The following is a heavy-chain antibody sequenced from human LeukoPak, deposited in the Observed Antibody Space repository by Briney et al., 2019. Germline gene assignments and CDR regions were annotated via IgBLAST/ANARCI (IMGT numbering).Heavy chain of an antibody. Sequence: ASVKVSCKASGGTLSSYAISWVRQAPGQGLEWMGRIIPILGIANYAQKFQGRVTITADKSTSTAYMELSSLRSEDTAVYYCASGEQQLVSFDYWGQGTLVTVSS. CDR3: ASGEQQLVSFDY. D-gene: IGHD6-13*01. V-gene: IGHV1-69*04. CDR2: IIPILGIA. CDR1: GGTLSSYA. J-gene: IGHJ4*02.